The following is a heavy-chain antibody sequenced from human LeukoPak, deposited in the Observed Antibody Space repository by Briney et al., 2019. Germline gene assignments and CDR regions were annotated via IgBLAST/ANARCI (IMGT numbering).Heavy chain of an antibody. D-gene: IGHD3-10*01. J-gene: IGHJ4*02. CDR3: ASGYGDFSFDY. Sequence: GASVKVSCKASGYTFTGYYMHWVRQAPGQGLEWMGWINPNSGGTSYAQNFQGRVTMTRDTSISTAYMELSRLRSDDTAVYYCASGYGDFSFDYWGQGTLVTVSS. CDR1: GYTFTGYY. V-gene: IGHV1-2*02. CDR2: INPNSGGT.